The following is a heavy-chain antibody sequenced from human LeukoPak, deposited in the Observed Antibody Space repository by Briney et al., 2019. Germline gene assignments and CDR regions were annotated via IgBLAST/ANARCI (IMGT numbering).Heavy chain of an antibody. CDR1: GYTFTSYY. V-gene: IGHV1-46*01. CDR3: ARGDSSSSPYYYYYMDV. CDR2: INPSGGST. D-gene: IGHD6-6*01. Sequence: GASVKVSCKASGYTFTSYYMHWVRQAPGQGLEWMGIINPSGGSTSYAQKFQGRVTMTRDMSTSTVYMELSSLTSEDTAVYYCARGDSSSSPYYYYYMDVWGKGTTVTVSS. J-gene: IGHJ6*03.